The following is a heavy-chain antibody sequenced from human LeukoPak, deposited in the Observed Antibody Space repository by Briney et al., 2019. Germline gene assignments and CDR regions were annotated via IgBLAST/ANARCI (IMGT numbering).Heavy chain of an antibody. J-gene: IGHJ5*02. CDR3: ARVAGWHWFDP. CDR1: GFALSSYD. Sequence: GWSLRLSCAASGFALSSYDMTWVRQAPGRGLEWVSSIRPSGDNTHYGDSVKGCFTISRDNSKNTVYLQMNNMRVDDTAVYYCARVAGWHWFDPWGQGTLVTVSS. D-gene: IGHD6-19*01. CDR2: IRPSGDNT. V-gene: IGHV3-23*01.